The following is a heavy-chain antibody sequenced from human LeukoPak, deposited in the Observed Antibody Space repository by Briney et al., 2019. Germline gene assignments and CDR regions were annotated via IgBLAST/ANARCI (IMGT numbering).Heavy chain of an antibody. J-gene: IGHJ4*02. D-gene: IGHD5-18*01. CDR2: INPNSGGT. CDR3: ARVDTAMVRYFDY. Sequence: ASVKVSCKASGYTFTGYYMHWVRQAPGQGLEWMGWINPNSGGTNYAQKFQGRVTMTRDTSISTAYMELSRLRSDDTAVYYCARVDTAMVRYFDYWSQGTLVTVSS. V-gene: IGHV1-2*02. CDR1: GYTFTGYY.